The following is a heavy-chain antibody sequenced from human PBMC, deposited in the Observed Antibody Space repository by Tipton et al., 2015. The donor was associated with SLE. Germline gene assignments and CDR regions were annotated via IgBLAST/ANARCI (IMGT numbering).Heavy chain of an antibody. CDR1: GGSISSGRYS. J-gene: IGHJ5*02. V-gene: IGHV4-61*02. CDR2: IYTNGDT. D-gene: IGHD1-7*01. Sequence: TLSLTCTVSGGSISSGRYSWTWIRQTAGKGLEWIGRIYTNGDTNYNPSLKTRVTMSVDTSKNQFSLKLISVTAADTAVYYCTRESGGTAGNHWGQGTLVTVSS. CDR3: TRESGGTAGNH.